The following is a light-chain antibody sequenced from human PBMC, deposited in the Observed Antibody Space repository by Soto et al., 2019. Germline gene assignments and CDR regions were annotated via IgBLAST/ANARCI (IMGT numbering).Light chain of an antibody. CDR3: FSFTTTSTHV. CDR2: GNS. Sequence: QLVLTQPPSVSGAPGQRVTISCTGSSSNIGAGYDVHWYQQLPGTAPKLLIYGNSNRPSGVSNRFSGSKSGNTAYLTISGLQVEDEAEYFCFSFTTTSTHVFGTGTKLTVL. J-gene: IGLJ1*01. V-gene: IGLV1-40*01. CDR1: SSNIGAGYD.